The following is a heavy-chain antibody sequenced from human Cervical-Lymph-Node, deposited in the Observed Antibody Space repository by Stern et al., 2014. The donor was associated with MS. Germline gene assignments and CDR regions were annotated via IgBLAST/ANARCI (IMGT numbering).Heavy chain of an antibody. CDR2: MYNRGST. Sequence: QVQLQESGPGLVTPSETLSLTCNVAGVSVSAYYWHWIRQTAGKGLEWIGRMYNRGSTTHNPALERRVAMSVDTSKNQFSLKLTSVTAADTAVYYCARQNLVTSSLNFNYGLDVWGQGTTVTVSS. CDR1: GVSVSAYY. J-gene: IGHJ6*01. V-gene: IGHV4-4*07. D-gene: IGHD2-21*02. CDR3: ARQNLVTSSLNFNYGLDV.